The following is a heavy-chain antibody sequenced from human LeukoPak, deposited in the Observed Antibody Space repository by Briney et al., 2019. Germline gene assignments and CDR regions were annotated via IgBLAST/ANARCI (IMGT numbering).Heavy chain of an antibody. V-gene: IGHV4-38-2*02. Sequence: SETLSLTCTVSGSSIASTYYWAWFRQPPGKGLEWIATVFQLQTVRSFYNKSLESRVTMSLDTSQNQFSLNLTSVTAADTALYFCARVLHAPKFIDSWGQGTLVTVSS. J-gene: IGHJ4*02. CDR1: GSSIASTYY. CDR3: ARVLHAPKFIDS. D-gene: IGHD2-8*01. CDR2: VFQLQTVRS.